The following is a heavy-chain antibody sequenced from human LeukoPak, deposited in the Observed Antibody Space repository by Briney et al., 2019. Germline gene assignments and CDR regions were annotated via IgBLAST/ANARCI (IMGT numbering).Heavy chain of an antibody. J-gene: IGHJ3*02. D-gene: IGHD1-14*01. CDR2: ISTSGNTI. CDR3: ARESSPEDAFDI. V-gene: IGHV3-48*01. CDR1: GFTFSSYS. Sequence: GSLRLSCAASGFTFSSYSMNWVRQAPGKGLEWVSYISTSGNTIYYADSVKGRFTISRDNAKNSLSLQMKSLRAEDTAVYYCARESSPEDAFDIWGQGTMLTVSS.